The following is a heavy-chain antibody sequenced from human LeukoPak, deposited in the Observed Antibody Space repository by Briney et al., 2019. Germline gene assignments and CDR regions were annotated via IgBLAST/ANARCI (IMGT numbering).Heavy chain of an antibody. CDR3: AGLLYYDYVIFDR. V-gene: IGHV4-39*01. J-gene: IGHJ4*02. CDR2: IYYSGST. CDR1: GGSFSGYY. Sequence: PSETLSLTCAVYGGSFSGYYWGWIRQPPGKGLEWIGSIYYSGSTYYNPSLKSRVTISVDTSKNRFSLRLNSVTAADTAVYYCAGLLYYDYVIFDRWGQGTLVTVSS. D-gene: IGHD3-16*01.